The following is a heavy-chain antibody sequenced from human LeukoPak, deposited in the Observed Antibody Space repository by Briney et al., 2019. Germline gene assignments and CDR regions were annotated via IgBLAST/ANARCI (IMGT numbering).Heavy chain of an antibody. CDR1: GYSFTSYW. D-gene: IGHD3-22*01. J-gene: IGHJ5*02. CDR3: ARSPPPDYYDSSGYPPGWFDP. V-gene: IGHV5-51*01. CDR2: IYPGDCDT. Sequence: GESLKISCKGSGYSFTSYWIGWVRQMPGKGLEWMGIIYPGDCDTRYSPSFQGQVTISADKSISTAYLQWSSLKASDTAMYYCARSPPPDYYDSSGYPPGWFDPWGQGTLVTVSS.